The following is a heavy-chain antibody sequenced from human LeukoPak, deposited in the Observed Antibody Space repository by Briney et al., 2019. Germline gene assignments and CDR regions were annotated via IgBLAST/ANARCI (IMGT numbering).Heavy chain of an antibody. Sequence: GGSLRLSCAASGFTFSSYSMNWVRQAPGKGLEWVSSISSSSSYIYYADSVKGRFTISRDNAKNSLYLQMNSLRAEDTAVYYCARVREQLTNNWFDPWGQGTLVTVSS. J-gene: IGHJ5*02. D-gene: IGHD6-6*01. V-gene: IGHV3-21*01. CDR2: ISSSSSYI. CDR3: ARVREQLTNNWFDP. CDR1: GFTFSSYS.